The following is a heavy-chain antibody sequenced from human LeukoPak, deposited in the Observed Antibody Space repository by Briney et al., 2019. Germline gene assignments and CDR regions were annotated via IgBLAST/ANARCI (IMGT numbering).Heavy chain of an antibody. CDR2: IWYGGTNK. V-gene: IGHV3-33*01. J-gene: IGHJ4*02. CDR1: GFTFNSFA. D-gene: IGHD6-19*01. CDR3: ARDVSVAGTKYFDY. Sequence: GGSLRLSCAASGFTFNSFAMHWVRQAPGKGLEWVAVIWYGGTNKYYADSVKGRFTISRDNSKNTVYLQMNSLRAEDSAVYYCARDVSVAGTKYFDYWGQGTLVTVSS.